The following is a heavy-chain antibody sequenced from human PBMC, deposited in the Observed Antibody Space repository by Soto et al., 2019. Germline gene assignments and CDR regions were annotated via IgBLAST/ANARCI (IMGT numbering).Heavy chain of an antibody. J-gene: IGHJ4*02. CDR1: GGSLSGYY. CDR3: GRVVITMAIQSIDS. CDR2: VNPGGIT. V-gene: IGHV4-34*01. Sequence: QAQLQQWGAGLLKPSETLSLTCAVYGGSLSGYYWTWIRQPPGKGLEWIGEVNPGGITNYSPSVKSRLKIPLDTSKKEVSLEMTSVTVADTAVYYCGRVVITMAIQSIDSWGPGTLVTVSS. D-gene: IGHD1-1*01.